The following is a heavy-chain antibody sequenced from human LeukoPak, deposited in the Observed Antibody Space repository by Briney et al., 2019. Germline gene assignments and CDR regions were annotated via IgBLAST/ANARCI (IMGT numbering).Heavy chain of an antibody. Sequence: SETLSLTCTVSGGSISSYYWSWIRQPPGKGLEWIGYIYYSWSTNYNPSLKSRVTISVDTSKNQFSLKLSSVTAADTAVYYCARASADYYGSGSTPFDYWGQGTLVTVSS. CDR3: ARASADYYGSGSTPFDY. J-gene: IGHJ4*02. CDR2: IYYSWST. CDR1: GGSISSYY. D-gene: IGHD3-10*01. V-gene: IGHV4-59*01.